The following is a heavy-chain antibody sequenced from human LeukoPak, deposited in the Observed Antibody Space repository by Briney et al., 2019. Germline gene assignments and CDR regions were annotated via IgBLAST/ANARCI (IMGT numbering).Heavy chain of an antibody. D-gene: IGHD6-19*01. J-gene: IGHJ4*02. CDR3: ARAGGQWLTTDY. CDR1: GYTFTSYA. Sequence: SVKVSCKASGYTFTSYAMHWVRQAPGQGLEWMGGIIPIFGTANYAQKFQGRVTITADESTSTAYMELSSLRSEDTAVYYCARAGGQWLTTDYWGQGTLVTVSS. V-gene: IGHV1-69*13. CDR2: IIPIFGTA.